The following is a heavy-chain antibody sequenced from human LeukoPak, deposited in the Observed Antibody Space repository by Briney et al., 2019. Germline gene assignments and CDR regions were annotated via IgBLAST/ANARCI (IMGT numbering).Heavy chain of an antibody. CDR2: LYYSGST. CDR1: GGPISSSSYY. CDR3: ASITLRVLDY. J-gene: IGHJ4*02. Sequence: PSETLSLTCTVSGGPISSSSYYWGWIRQPPGKGLEWIGSLYYSGSTYYNPSLKSRVTISVDTSKNQFSLKLSSVTAADTAVYYCASITLRVLDYWGQGTLVTVSS. D-gene: IGHD3-3*01. V-gene: IGHV4-39*01.